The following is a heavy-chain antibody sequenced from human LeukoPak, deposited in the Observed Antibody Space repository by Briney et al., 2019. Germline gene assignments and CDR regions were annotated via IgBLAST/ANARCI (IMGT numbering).Heavy chain of an antibody. D-gene: IGHD1-26*01. CDR3: ARDQNIVGATSHDY. J-gene: IGHJ4*02. CDR2: IIPIFGTA. Sequence: SVKVSCKASGGTFSSYAISWVRQAPGQGLEWMGGIIPIFGTANHAQKFQGRVTITADKSTGTAYMELSSLRSEDTAVYYCARDQNIVGATSHDYWGQGTLVTVSS. V-gene: IGHV1-69*06. CDR1: GGTFSSYA.